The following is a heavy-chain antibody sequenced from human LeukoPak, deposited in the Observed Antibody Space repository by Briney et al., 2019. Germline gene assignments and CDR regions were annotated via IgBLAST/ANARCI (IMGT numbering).Heavy chain of an antibody. CDR1: GGSFSGYY. CDR2: INHSGST. CDR3: ARQVFCNNGVCFRAIHSYHYMDV. D-gene: IGHD2-8*01. J-gene: IGHJ6*03. Sequence: SETLSLTCAVYGGSFSGYYWSWIRQPPGKGLEWIGEINHSGSTNYNPSLKSRVTISVDTSKNQFSLKLSSVTAADTAVYYCARQVFCNNGVCFRAIHSYHYMDVWGKGTTVTVSS. V-gene: IGHV4-34*01.